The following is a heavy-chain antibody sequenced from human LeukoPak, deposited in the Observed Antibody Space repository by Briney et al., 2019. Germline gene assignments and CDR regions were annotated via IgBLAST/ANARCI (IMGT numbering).Heavy chain of an antibody. J-gene: IGHJ3*02. Sequence: PGGSLSLSWVVSWLIVSSTCMAWVRQAPGEWLGWVSIIYSAGSIDYADSVKGRFTISRNNSKNTVYLQMNNVTGADTAVYYCAREGRGTDAFDIWGQGTIVTVSS. V-gene: IGHV3-66*01. CDR2: IYSAGSI. CDR1: WLIVSSTC. CDR3: AREGRGTDAFDI. D-gene: IGHD3-16*01.